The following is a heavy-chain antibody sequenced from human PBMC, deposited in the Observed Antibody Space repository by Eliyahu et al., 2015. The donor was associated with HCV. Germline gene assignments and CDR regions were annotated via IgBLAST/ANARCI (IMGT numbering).Heavy chain of an antibody. V-gene: IGHV4-59*01. CDR1: GGSISXSD. D-gene: IGHD3-10*01. Sequence: QVQLQESGPGLVKPSETLSLTCSVXGGSISXSDWNWIRQPPGKGLEXIGEWXGYINDRAIIAYNPSLKNRVTMSLDASKNFFALKLRSVTATDTAVYYCARERAEGSGLAFDIWGQGMMVTVSS. CDR2: INDRAII. J-gene: IGHJ3*02. CDR3: ARERAEGSGLAFDI.